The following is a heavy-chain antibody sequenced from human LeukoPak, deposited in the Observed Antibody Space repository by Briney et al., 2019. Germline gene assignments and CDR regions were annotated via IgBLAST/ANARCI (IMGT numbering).Heavy chain of an antibody. CDR1: GDSISNYY. CDR2: IYYSEST. D-gene: IGHD3-22*01. Sequence: SETLSLNCTVSGDSISNYYWSWIRQPPGKRLEWIGYIYYSESTNYNPSLKSRVTISTDTSKSQFSLNLRSVTAEDTGIYYCARGRCRNSGCRPYFDYWGQGTQVTVSS. J-gene: IGHJ4*02. CDR3: ARGRCRNSGCRPYFDY. V-gene: IGHV4-59*01.